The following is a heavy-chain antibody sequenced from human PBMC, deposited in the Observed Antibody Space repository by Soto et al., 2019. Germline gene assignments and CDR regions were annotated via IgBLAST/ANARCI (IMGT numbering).Heavy chain of an antibody. CDR1: EFIFSSYD. CDR3: ARGDPLNDWSYPHRPPYATDV. Sequence: HPGGSPRLSCAAYEFIFSSYDVHWFRQAPGKGLEWVSVITTTGDTYYAASVKGRFTISRENAENSLYLQMNSLRAEDAAVYYCARGDPLNDWSYPHRPPYATDVRG. D-gene: IGHD3-9*01. V-gene: IGHV3-13*01. J-gene: IGHJ6*02. CDR2: ITTTGDT.